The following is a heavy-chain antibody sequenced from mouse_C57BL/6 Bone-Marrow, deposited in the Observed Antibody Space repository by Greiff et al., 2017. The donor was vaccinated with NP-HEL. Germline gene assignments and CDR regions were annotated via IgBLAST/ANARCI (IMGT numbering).Heavy chain of an antibody. V-gene: IGHV1-64*01. CDR2: IHPNSGST. CDR1: GYTFTSYW. Sequence: QVQLQQPGAELVKPGASVKLSCKASGYTFTSYWMHWVTQRPGQGLEWIGMIHPNSGSTNYNEKFKSKATLTVDKSSSTAYMQLSSLTSEDSAVYYCVFTVVASRNYWGQGTTRTVSS. CDR3: VFTVVASRNY. J-gene: IGHJ2*01. D-gene: IGHD1-1*01.